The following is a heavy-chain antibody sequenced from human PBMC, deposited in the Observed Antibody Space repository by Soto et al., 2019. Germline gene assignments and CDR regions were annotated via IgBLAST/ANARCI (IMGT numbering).Heavy chain of an antibody. V-gene: IGHV4-39*01. CDR1: GASISSSSDY. CDR3: ARHPGMDV. CDR2: INYSGST. J-gene: IGHJ6*02. Sequence: PSETLSLTCTVSGASISSSSDYWGWIRQSPGQGLEWIGSINYSGSTYYNPSLKSRVTISVDTSKKQVSLMLSSVTAADTAVYYCARHPGMDVWGQGTTVTVSS.